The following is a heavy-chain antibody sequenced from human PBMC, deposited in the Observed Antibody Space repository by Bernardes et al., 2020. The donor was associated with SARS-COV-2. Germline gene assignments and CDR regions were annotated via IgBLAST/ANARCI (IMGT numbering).Heavy chain of an antibody. J-gene: IGHJ3*02. D-gene: IGHD3-16*01. V-gene: IGHV4-59*08. Sequence: SETLSLTCSVSGGSISNYYWSWIRQPPGKGLEWIGYIFYSGSTNYNPSLKSRVTISADTSKNQFSLKLSSVTAADTAIYYCARPRGEWDLLDAFDIWGQGTLVTVSS. CDR1: GGSISNYY. CDR3: ARPRGEWDLLDAFDI. CDR2: IFYSGST.